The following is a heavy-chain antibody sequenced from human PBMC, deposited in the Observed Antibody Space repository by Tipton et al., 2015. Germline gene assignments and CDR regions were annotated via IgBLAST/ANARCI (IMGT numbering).Heavy chain of an antibody. J-gene: IGHJ4*02. CDR2: MFHSGTT. CDR3: ARLENSGYDFDY. V-gene: IGHV4-39*01. D-gene: IGHD5-12*01. Sequence: TLSLTCTVSGVSISSSSYYWGWIRQPPGKGLEWIGTMFHSGTTYYNPSLKSRVTISVETSKNQFSLKLSSVTAADTAVYYCARLENSGYDFDYWGQGTLVTVSS. CDR1: GVSISSSSYY.